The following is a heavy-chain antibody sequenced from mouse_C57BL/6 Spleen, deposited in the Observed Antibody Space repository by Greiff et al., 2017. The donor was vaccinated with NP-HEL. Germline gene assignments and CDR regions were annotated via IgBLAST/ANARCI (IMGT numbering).Heavy chain of an antibody. Sequence: VQLQQSDAELVKPGASVKISCKVSGYTFTDHTIHWMKQRPEQGLEWIGYIYPRDGSTKYNEKYKGKATLTADKSSSTAYMQLNSLTSEDSAVYFCARSSYYYGSSSWFAYWGQVTLVTVSA. D-gene: IGHD1-1*01. CDR1: GYTFTDHT. CDR3: ARSSYYYGSSSWFAY. J-gene: IGHJ3*01. CDR2: IYPRDGST. V-gene: IGHV1-78*01.